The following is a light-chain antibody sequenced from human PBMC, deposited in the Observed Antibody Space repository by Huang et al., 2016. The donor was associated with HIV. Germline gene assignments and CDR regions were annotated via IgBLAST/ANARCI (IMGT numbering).Light chain of an antibody. V-gene: IGKV1-9*01. CDR1: EGISSY. J-gene: IGKJ1*01. CDR3: QQLNDYPWT. Sequence: IQLTQSPSSLSASVGDRVTITCRASEGISSYLAWYQQKSGKAPKFLIYAASTLQRGVPSRFSGSGSGTDFTLTISSLQPEDFATYYCQQLNDYPWTFGQGTKVEIK. CDR2: AAS.